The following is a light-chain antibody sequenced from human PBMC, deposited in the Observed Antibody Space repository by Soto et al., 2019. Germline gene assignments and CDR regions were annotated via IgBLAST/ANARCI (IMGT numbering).Light chain of an antibody. CDR1: QDISNS. V-gene: IGKV1-33*01. CDR2: DAS. Sequence: DIQMTQSPSSLSASVGDRVTFTCQASQDISNSLNWYQQKPGKAPKLLIYDASNLEVGVPIRFRGSGTGTEFTFTIRSLQPEDFATYYFQQYDSLPPTFGLGTRLEMK. CDR3: QQYDSLPPT. J-gene: IGKJ2*01.